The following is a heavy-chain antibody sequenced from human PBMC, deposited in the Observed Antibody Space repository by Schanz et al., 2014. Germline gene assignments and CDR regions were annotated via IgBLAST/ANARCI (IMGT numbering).Heavy chain of an antibody. D-gene: IGHD4-4*01. CDR2: IGGSGAST. V-gene: IGHV3-23*04. CDR3: AKDRWRATVMVDAFDI. J-gene: IGHJ3*02. Sequence: EVQLVESGGGLVQPGGSLTLSCAASGFTFSSYLMSWVRQAPGKGLEWVSGIGGSGASTDYADSVKGRFTISRDNSKNTVHLQMNSLRAEDTAVYFCAKDRWRATVMVDAFDIWGRGTKVTVSS. CDR1: GFTFSSYL.